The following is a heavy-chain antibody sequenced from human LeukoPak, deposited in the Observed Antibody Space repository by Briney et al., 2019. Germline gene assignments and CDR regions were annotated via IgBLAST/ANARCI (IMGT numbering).Heavy chain of an antibody. V-gene: IGHV4-59*08. Sequence: SETLSLTCTVSGGSISPYYWSWIRQSPGRGLEWIAHIYHSGITNHNPSLASRVTISVDTSKNQLYLKLSSVTAADTAVYYCARHLAPSSGYLTLDYWGQGTLVTVSS. CDR1: GGSISPYY. CDR3: ARHLAPSSGYLTLDY. CDR2: IYHSGIT. D-gene: IGHD3-22*01. J-gene: IGHJ4*02.